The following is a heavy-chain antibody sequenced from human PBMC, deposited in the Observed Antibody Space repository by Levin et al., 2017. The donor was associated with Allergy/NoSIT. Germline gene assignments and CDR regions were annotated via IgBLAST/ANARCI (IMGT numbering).Heavy chain of an antibody. CDR1: GFTFSSYS. CDR3: ASRYCSGGSCYFDY. V-gene: IGHV3-21*01. J-gene: IGHJ4*02. CDR2: ISSSSSYI. D-gene: IGHD2-15*01. Sequence: GGSLRLSCAASGFTFSSYSMNWVRQAPGKGLEWVSSISSSSSYIYYADSVKGRFTISRDNAKNSLYLQMNSLRAEDTAVYYCASRYCSGGSCYFDYWGQGTLVTVSS.